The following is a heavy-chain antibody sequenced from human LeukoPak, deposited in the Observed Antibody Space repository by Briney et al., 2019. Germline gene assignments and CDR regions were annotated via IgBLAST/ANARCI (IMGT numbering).Heavy chain of an antibody. Sequence: SETLSLTCTVSGGSISGSSYYWGWIRQPPGKGLGWIGSIYYSGSTYYNPSLKSRVTISVDTSKNQFSLKLSSVTAADTAVYYCARGFSSSHYYYYMDVWGKGTTVTVSS. CDR2: IYYSGST. J-gene: IGHJ6*03. CDR1: GGSISGSSYY. V-gene: IGHV4-39*01. D-gene: IGHD6-13*01. CDR3: ARGFSSSHYYYYMDV.